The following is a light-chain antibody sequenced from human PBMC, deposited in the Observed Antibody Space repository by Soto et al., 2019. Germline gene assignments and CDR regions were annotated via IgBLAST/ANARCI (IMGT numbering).Light chain of an antibody. J-gene: IGKJ5*01. V-gene: IGKV1-8*01. CDR2: AAS. Sequence: IQMTQSPSTLSASVGDSVTITCRASQGISSYLAWYQQKPGKAPKLLIYAASTLQSGVPSRFSGSGSGTDFTLTISCLQSEDFATYYCQQYYSYPLITFGQGTRLEIK. CDR3: QQYYSYPLIT. CDR1: QGISSY.